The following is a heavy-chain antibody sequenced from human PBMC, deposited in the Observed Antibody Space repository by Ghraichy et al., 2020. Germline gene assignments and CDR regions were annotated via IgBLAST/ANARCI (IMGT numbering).Heavy chain of an antibody. CDR3: ARGPAVAGSKVLDY. D-gene: IGHD6-19*01. Sequence: LRLSCTVSGGSISSYYWSWIRQPPGKGLEWIGYIYYSGSTDYNPSLKSRVTMSLDTSKKQFSLMLSSVTAADTAMYYCARGPAVAGSKVLDYWGQGTLVTVSS. CDR1: GGSISSYY. CDR2: IYYSGST. V-gene: IGHV4-59*01. J-gene: IGHJ4*02.